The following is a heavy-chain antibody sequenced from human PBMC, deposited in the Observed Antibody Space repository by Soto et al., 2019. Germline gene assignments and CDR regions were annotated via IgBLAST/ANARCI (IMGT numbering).Heavy chain of an antibody. V-gene: IGHV1-8*01. CDR3: ARDPRYKIVATGGDAFDI. Sequence: ASVKVSCKASGYTFTSYDINWVRQATGQGLEWMGWMNPNSGNTGYAQKFQGRVTMTRNTSISTAYMELSSLRSEDTAVYYCARDPRYKIVATGGDAFDIWGQGTMVTVSS. CDR2: MNPNSGNT. D-gene: IGHD5-12*01. J-gene: IGHJ3*02. CDR1: GYTFTSYD.